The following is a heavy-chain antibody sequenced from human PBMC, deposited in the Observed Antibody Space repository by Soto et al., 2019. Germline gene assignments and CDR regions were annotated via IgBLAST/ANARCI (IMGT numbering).Heavy chain of an antibody. V-gene: IGHV3-30*18. Sequence: GGSLRLSCAASGFTFSSYGMHWVRQAPGKGLEWVAVISYDGSNKYYADSVKGRFTISRDNSKNTLYLQMNSLRAEDTAVYYCAKDGLGLKRITTFGVVRTWFDPWGQGTLVTVSS. CDR2: ISYDGSNK. J-gene: IGHJ5*02. CDR1: GFTFSSYG. CDR3: AKDGLGLKRITTFGVVRTWFDP. D-gene: IGHD3-3*01.